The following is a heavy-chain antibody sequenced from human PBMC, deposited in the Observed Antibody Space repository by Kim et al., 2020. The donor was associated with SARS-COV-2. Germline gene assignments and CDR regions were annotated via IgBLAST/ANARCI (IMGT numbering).Heavy chain of an antibody. CDR1: GFTFSSYG. V-gene: IGHV3-30*03. CDR2: ISYDGSNK. D-gene: IGHD2-15*01. CDR3: ALIGQDFDP. J-gene: IGHJ5*02. Sequence: GGSLRLSCAASGFTFSSYGMHWVRQAPGKGLEWVVVISYDGSNKYYADSVKGRFTISRDNSKNTLYLQMNSLRAEDTAVYYCALIGQDFDPWGQGTLVTVSS.